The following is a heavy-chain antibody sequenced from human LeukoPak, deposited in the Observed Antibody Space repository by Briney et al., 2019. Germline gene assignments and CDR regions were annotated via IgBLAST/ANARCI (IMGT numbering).Heavy chain of an antibody. CDR2: INPNSGGT. CDR3: AGEAVPAAIRAFDI. Sequence: GASVKVSCKASGYTFTGYYMHWVRQAPGQGLEWMGWINPNSGGTNYAQKFQGRVTMTRDTSISTAYMELSRLRSDDTAVYYCAGEAVPAAIRAFDIWGQGTMVTVSS. CDR1: GYTFTGYY. V-gene: IGHV1-2*02. J-gene: IGHJ3*02. D-gene: IGHD2-2*01.